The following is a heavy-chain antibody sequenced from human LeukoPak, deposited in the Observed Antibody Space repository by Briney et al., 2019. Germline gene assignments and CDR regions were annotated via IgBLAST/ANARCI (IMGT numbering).Heavy chain of an antibody. CDR3: ARGSYYDFLFDP. V-gene: IGHV4-59*03. CDR1: GVSIWANY. CDR2: AHYSGTV. D-gene: IGHD3-3*01. Sequence: SETLSLTCTVSGVSIWANYWSWIRQTPGKGLDWIGFAHYSGTVDNNPSLKSRVTISVDTSNSQFSLQLTSVTAADTAIYYCARGSYYDFLFDPWGQGILVTVS. J-gene: IGHJ5*02.